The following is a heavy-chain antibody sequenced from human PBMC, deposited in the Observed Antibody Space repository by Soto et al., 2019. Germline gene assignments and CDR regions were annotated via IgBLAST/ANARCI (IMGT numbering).Heavy chain of an antibody. CDR2: ISGSGGST. CDR1: GFTFSSYG. CDR3: AKARYYDSTGYLSYFDF. V-gene: IGHV3-23*01. D-gene: IGHD3-22*01. Sequence: EVQLLESGGGLLQPGGSLTLSCAASGFTFSSYGMSWVRQAPGKRLEWVSGISGSGGSTYYADSMKGRFSISRNNSKNTLFLQMNSLRAGDTALYYCAKARYYDSTGYLSYFDFWGQGTLVTVSS. J-gene: IGHJ4*02.